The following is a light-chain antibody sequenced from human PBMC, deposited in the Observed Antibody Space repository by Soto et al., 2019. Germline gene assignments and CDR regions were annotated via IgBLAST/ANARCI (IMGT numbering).Light chain of an antibody. J-gene: IGLJ1*01. CDR3: SSFAGSTSYV. Sequence: QSVLTQPPSASGSPGQSVTISCTGTSSDVGGYNYVSWYQQYPGKAPKLMIYEVSKRPSGVPDRFSGSKSGNTASLTVSGLQAEDEADYYCSSFAGSTSYVFGTVTKLTVL. CDR2: EVS. V-gene: IGLV2-8*01. CDR1: SSDVGGYNY.